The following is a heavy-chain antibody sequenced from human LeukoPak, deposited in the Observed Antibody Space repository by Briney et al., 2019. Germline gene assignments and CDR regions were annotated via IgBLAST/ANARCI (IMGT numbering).Heavy chain of an antibody. Sequence: PSETLSLTCTVSGGSISSYYWSWIRQPPGQGLEWIGEINHSGSTDYDPSLKSRVTISLVTSKSQFSLKLSSMTAADTAVYYCARKGATAGGTRAFDIWGQGTMVTVSS. CDR1: GGSISSYY. D-gene: IGHD4-23*01. CDR2: INHSGST. J-gene: IGHJ3*02. V-gene: IGHV4-34*01. CDR3: ARKGATAGGTRAFDI.